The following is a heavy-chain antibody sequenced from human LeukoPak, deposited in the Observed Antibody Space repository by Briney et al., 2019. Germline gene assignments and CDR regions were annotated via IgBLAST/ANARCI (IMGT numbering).Heavy chain of an antibody. J-gene: IGHJ3*02. D-gene: IGHD3-22*01. CDR1: GGSISSTSYY. Sequence: SETLSLTCTVSGGSISSTSYYWGWIRQPPGKGLEWIGRISSSGSTNYNPSLKSRVTISVDTSKNQFSLKLSSVTAADTAVYFCARGPYSYDSSGAFDIWGQGTMVTVSS. V-gene: IGHV4-39*07. CDR3: ARGPYSYDSSGAFDI. CDR2: ISSSGST.